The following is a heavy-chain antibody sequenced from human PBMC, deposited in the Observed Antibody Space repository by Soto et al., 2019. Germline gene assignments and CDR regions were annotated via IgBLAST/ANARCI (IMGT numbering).Heavy chain of an antibody. J-gene: IGHJ4*02. D-gene: IGHD5-12*01. Sequence: EVELLESGGGLVQPGGSLRLSCAASGFTFTSYAINWVRQAPGKGLEWVSGISGTGGGTYYADSVKGRFTISRDYSENTVYLQMNRLRAADTAVYYCAKEEYGSGSDPFFDFWGRGTLVSVSS. V-gene: IGHV3-23*01. CDR2: ISGTGGGT. CDR1: GFTFTSYA. CDR3: AKEEYGSGSDPFFDF.